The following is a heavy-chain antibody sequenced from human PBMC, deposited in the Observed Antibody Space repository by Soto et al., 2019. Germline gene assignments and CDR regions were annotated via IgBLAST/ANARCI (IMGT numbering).Heavy chain of an antibody. Sequence: GASVKVSCKASGYTFTSYAMHWVRQAPGQRLEWMGWINAGNGNTKYSQKFQGRVTITRDTSASTAYMELSSLRSEDTAVYYCARDIYGSGSQEGHYYYGMDVWGQGTTVTVSS. J-gene: IGHJ6*02. V-gene: IGHV1-3*01. CDR2: INAGNGNT. CDR1: GYTFTSYA. D-gene: IGHD3-10*01. CDR3: ARDIYGSGSQEGHYYYGMDV.